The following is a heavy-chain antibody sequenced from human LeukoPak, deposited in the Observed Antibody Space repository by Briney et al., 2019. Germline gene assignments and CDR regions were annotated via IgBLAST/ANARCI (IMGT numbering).Heavy chain of an antibody. CDR2: IYHSGST. J-gene: IGHJ4*02. Sequence: PSETLSLTCAVSGGSISSSNRWRWVRQPPGKGLEWIWEIYHSGSTNYNPSLKSRVTISVDKSKNQFSLKLSSVTAADTAVYYCARVSGSGWAWNFDYWGQGTLVTVSS. CDR3: ARVSGSGWAWNFDY. CDR1: GGSISSSNR. V-gene: IGHV4-4*02. D-gene: IGHD6-19*01.